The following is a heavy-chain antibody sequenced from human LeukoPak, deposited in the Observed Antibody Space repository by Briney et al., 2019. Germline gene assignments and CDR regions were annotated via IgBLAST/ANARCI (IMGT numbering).Heavy chain of an antibody. D-gene: IGHD3-22*01. Sequence: PSETLSLTCAAYGGSFSGYYSTWIRQPPEKGLEWIGEINPSGSTHYNPSLKNRVTISVDTYKNQFSLDLSSVTAADTAVYYCARGRQDVTMIVVVMTAVSYYLDVWGKGTTVTVS. CDR3: ARGRQDVTMIVVVMTAVSYYLDV. CDR2: INPSGST. V-gene: IGHV4-34*01. CDR1: GGSFSGYY. J-gene: IGHJ6*03.